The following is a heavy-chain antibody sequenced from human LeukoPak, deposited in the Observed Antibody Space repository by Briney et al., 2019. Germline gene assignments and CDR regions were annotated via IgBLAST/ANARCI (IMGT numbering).Heavy chain of an antibody. V-gene: IGHV3-30*04. D-gene: IGHD3-10*01. CDR1: GFTFSSYA. CDR2: ISYDGSNK. J-gene: IGHJ4*02. Sequence: GGSLRLSCAASGFTFSSYAMHWVRQAPGKGLEWVAVISYDGSNKYYADSVKGRFTISRDNSKNTLYLQMNSLRAEDTAVYYCAREESITMVRGVRKRSPYFDYWGQGTLVTVSS. CDR3: AREESITMVRGVRKRSPYFDY.